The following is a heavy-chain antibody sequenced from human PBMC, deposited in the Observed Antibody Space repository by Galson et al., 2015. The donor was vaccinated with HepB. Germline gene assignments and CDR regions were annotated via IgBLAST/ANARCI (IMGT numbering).Heavy chain of an antibody. Sequence: SVKASCKASGGTFSSYAISWVRQAPGQGLEWMGRIIPILGIANYAQKFQGRVTITADKSTSTAYMELSSLRSEDTAVYYCARPKGRGDIPRFDYWGQGTLVTVSS. V-gene: IGHV1-69*04. J-gene: IGHJ4*02. CDR3: ARPKGRGDIPRFDY. CDR2: IIPILGIA. CDR1: GGTFSSYA.